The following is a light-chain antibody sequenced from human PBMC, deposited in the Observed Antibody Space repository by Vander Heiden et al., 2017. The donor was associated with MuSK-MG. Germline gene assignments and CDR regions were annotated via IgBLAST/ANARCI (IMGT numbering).Light chain of an antibody. V-gene: IGLV3-1*01. CDR3: QAWDSSTDVV. CDR1: KSGDKY. Sequence: SYELTQPPSVSVAPGQTASITGSGDKSGDKYACWYQQKPGHSPVLVIYQDSKRPSGIPERFSGSNSGNTATLTISGTQAMEEADYYCQAWDSSTDVVFGGGTKLTVL. J-gene: IGLJ2*01. CDR2: QDS.